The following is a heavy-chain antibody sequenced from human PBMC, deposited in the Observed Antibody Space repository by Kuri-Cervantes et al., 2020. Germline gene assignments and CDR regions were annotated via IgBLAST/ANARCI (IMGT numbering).Heavy chain of an antibody. D-gene: IGHD6-19*01. V-gene: IGHV3-21*01. CDR3: AKDGQWPIDY. CDR1: GFTFSSYA. CDR2: ISSSSSYI. Sequence: GESLKISCAASGFTFSSYAMSWVRQAPGKGLEWVSSISSSSSYIYYADSVKGRFTISRDNSKNTLYLQMNSLRAEDTAVYYCAKDGQWPIDYWGQGTLVTVSS. J-gene: IGHJ4*02.